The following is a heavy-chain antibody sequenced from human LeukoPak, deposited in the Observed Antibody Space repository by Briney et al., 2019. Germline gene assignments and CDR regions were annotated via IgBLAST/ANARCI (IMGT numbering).Heavy chain of an antibody. J-gene: IGHJ4*02. D-gene: IGHD4-17*01. CDR3: TTGESGSGQIAYGDYGAYFDY. Sequence: GGSLSLSCAASGFTFSNAWMSWVRQAPGKWQEWVGRIKSKTDGGTTDYAAPVKGRFTISRDDSKNTLYLQMNSLKTEDTAVYYCTTGESGSGQIAYGDYGAYFDYWGQGTLVTVSS. CDR2: IKSKTDGGTT. V-gene: IGHV3-15*01. CDR1: GFTFSNAW.